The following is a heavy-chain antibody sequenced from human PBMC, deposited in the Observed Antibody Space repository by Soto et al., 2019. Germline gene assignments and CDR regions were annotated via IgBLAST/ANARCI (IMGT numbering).Heavy chain of an antibody. CDR3: AKFPGFTYYYDSSGYTFDY. Sequence: PGGSLRLSCAASGFTVSSNYMSWVRQAPGKGLEWVSVIYSGGSTYYADSVKGRFTISRDNSKNTLYLQMNSLRAEDTAVYYCAKFPGFTYYYDSSGYTFDYWGQGTLVTVSS. CDR2: IYSGGST. V-gene: IGHV3-53*01. CDR1: GFTVSSNY. D-gene: IGHD3-22*01. J-gene: IGHJ4*02.